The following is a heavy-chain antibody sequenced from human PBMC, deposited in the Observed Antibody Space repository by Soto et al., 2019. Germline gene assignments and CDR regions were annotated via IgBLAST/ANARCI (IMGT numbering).Heavy chain of an antibody. CDR2: IYFTGGT. CDR1: GGSISSGGYY. V-gene: IGHV4-31*03. Sequence: SETLSLTCTVSGGSISSGGYYWSWIRQYPGTGLDWIGYIYFTGGTYYNPSLQSRVTISVDTSKNQFSLKLSSVTAADTAVYYCAYSPVGLRNDYWGQGTLVTSPQ. CDR3: AYSPVGLRNDY. J-gene: IGHJ4*02. D-gene: IGHD2-21*01.